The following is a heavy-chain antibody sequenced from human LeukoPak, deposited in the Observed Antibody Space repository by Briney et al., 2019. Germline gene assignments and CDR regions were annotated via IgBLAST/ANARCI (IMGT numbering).Heavy chain of an antibody. J-gene: IGHJ2*01. D-gene: IGHD2-2*02. CDR2: MNHSGST. CDR1: GGSFSGYY. CDR3: ARGVRVVPAAIRSWYFDL. Sequence: SETLSLTCAVYGGSFSGYYWSLIRQPAGKGLEWIGEMNHSGSTNYNPSLKSRVTISVDTSKNQFSLKLSSVTAADTAVYYCARGVRVVPAAIRSWYFDLWGRGTLVTVSS. V-gene: IGHV4-34*01.